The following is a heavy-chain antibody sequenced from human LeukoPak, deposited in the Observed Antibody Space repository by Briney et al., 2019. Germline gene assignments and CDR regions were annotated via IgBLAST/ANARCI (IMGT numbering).Heavy chain of an antibody. CDR2: IRYDGSNK. CDR3: AKVYDSSGYHFDY. CDR1: GFTFSSYG. D-gene: IGHD3-22*01. J-gene: IGHJ4*02. V-gene: IGHV3-30*02. Sequence: GGSLRLSCAASGFTFSSYGMHWVRQAPGKGLEWVAFIRYDGSNKYYADSVRGRFTISRDNSKNTLYLQMNSLRAEDTAVYYCAKVYDSSGYHFDYWGQGTLVTVSS.